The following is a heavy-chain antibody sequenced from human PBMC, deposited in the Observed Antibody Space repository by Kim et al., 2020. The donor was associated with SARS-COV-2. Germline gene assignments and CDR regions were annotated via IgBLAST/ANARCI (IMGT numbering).Heavy chain of an antibody. D-gene: IGHD5-12*01. CDR2: ISSGSYYM. V-gene: IGHV3-21*04. Sequence: GGSLRLSCAASGFIFGDYTMTWVRQVSGKGLEWVSSISSGSYYMQYADSVKGRFTISRDNAKNSLSLQMNSLRAADTAIYYCAKVGAYSGYDYFDVWGPGSPVTVSS. CDR3: AKVGAYSGYDYFDV. J-gene: IGHJ4*02. CDR1: GFIFGDYT.